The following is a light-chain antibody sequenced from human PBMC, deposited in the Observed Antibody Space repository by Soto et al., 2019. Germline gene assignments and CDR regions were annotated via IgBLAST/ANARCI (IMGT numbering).Light chain of an antibody. CDR3: HQYGGSPQT. J-gene: IGKJ1*01. CDR1: QSVSNY. Sequence: EIVLMQALCTPSLTPGERATLSCRASQSVSNYLAWYQRKPGQAPRLLIYGASSRATGIPDRFSGSGSGTNFTLTISRLEPEDFAVYYCHQYGGSPQTFGQGTKVDIK. V-gene: IGKV3-20*01. CDR2: GAS.